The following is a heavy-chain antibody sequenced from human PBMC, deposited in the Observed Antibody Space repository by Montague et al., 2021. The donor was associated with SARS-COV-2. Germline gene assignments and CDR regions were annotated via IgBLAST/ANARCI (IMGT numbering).Heavy chain of an antibody. J-gene: IGHJ6*02. CDR3: ARVAALDDFSVYYYGLDV. Sequence: SETLSLTCSVSGGSLSSFYWSWIRQPPGKGLEYIGYIHYSGSTNFSPSLNSRVSISLDTSKNQFSLNLRSVTTADTAVYYCARVAALDDFSVYYYGLDVWGQGTTVTVSS. CDR1: GGSLSSFY. D-gene: IGHD3/OR15-3a*01. V-gene: IGHV4-59*01. CDR2: IHYSGST.